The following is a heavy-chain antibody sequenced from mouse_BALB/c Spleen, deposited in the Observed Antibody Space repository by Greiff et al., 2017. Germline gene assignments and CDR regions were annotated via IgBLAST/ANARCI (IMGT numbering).Heavy chain of an antibody. V-gene: IGHV5-12-1*01. CDR2: ISSGGGST. D-gene: IGHD2-4*01. CDR1: GFAFSSYD. CDR3: ARHGDYDAWFAY. J-gene: IGHJ3*01. Sequence: DVMLVESGGGLVKPGGSLKLSCAASGFAFSSYDMSWVRQTPEKRLEWVAYISSGGGSTYYPDTVKGRFTISRDNAKNTLYLQMSTLKSEDTAMYYCARHGDYDAWFAYWGQGTLVTVSA.